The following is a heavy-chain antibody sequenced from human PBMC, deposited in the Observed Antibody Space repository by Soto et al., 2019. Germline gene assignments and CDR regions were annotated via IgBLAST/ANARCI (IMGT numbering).Heavy chain of an antibody. Sequence: SETLSLTCTVAGGSINTFYWSWVRQPAGKGLEWIGRIFSSGSTSFNPSLESRVAMSVDTSKNHFSLNLSSVTAADMAVYYCAREGSYSAYNFAHGIQLWSFDFWGQGALVTSPQ. D-gene: IGHD5-12*01. CDR2: IFSSGST. CDR1: GGSINTFY. J-gene: IGHJ4*02. CDR3: AREGSYSAYNFAHGIQLWSFDF. V-gene: IGHV4-4*07.